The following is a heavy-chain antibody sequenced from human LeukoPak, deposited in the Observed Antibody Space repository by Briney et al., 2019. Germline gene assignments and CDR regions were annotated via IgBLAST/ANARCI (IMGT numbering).Heavy chain of an antibody. Sequence: GGSLRLSCAASGFTFSSHNMNWVRQAPGRGLEWISYITSGSSTIKYADSVKGRFTISRDNTKSSLYLQMNSLRAEDTAVYYCARDRGALGGLLSYHLYYMDVWGKGTPVTVS. J-gene: IGHJ6*03. V-gene: IGHV3-48*01. CDR1: GFTFSSHN. CDR2: ITSGSSTI. D-gene: IGHD3-16*01. CDR3: ARDRGALGGLLSYHLYYMDV.